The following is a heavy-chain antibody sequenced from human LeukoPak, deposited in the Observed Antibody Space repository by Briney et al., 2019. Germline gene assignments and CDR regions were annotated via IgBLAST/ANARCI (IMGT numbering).Heavy chain of an antibody. CDR2: IKSDGSSS. Sequence: GGSLRLSCAASGFTFSSYFWMHWVRQAPGKGLVWVSRIKSDGSSSTYADSLKGRFTISSDSAKNSLYLQMNTLRAEDTAVYYCVRDLDLGGYSSFEYWGQGTLVTVSS. J-gene: IGHJ4*02. CDR1: GFTFSSYFW. V-gene: IGHV3-74*01. D-gene: IGHD4-23*01. CDR3: VRDLDLGGYSSFEY.